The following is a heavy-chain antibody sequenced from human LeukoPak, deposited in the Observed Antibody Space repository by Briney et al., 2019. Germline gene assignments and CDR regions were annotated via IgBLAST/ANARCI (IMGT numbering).Heavy chain of an antibody. CDR2: IYYSGST. Sequence: PSETLSLTCTVSGGSISSGGYYWSWIRQHPGKGLEWIGYIYYSGSTYYNPSLKSRVTISVDTSKNQFSLKLSSVTAADTAVYYCAREGWNDPEPYAFDIWGQGTMVTVSS. CDR1: GGSISSGGYY. D-gene: IGHD1-1*01. J-gene: IGHJ3*02. V-gene: IGHV4-31*03. CDR3: AREGWNDPEPYAFDI.